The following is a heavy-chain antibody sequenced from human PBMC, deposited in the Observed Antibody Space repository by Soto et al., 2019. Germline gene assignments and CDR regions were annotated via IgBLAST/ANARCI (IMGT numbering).Heavy chain of an antibody. CDR3: ARAYGLGAFDI. J-gene: IGHJ3*02. Sequence: SETLSLTCAVYGGSFSGYYWSWIRQPPGKGLEWIGYIYYSGSTNYNPSLKNRVTISVDTSKNQFSLKLSSVTAADTAVYYCARAYGLGAFDIWGQGTMVTVSS. CDR1: GGSFSGYY. V-gene: IGHV4-59*08. CDR2: IYYSGST. D-gene: IGHD3-10*01.